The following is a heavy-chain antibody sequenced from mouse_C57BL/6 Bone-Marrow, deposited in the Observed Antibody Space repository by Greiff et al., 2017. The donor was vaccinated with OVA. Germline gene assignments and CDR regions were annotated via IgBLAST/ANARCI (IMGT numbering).Heavy chain of an antibody. CDR1: GFTFSSYA. D-gene: IGHD1-1*01. V-gene: IGHV5-4*01. CDR2: ISDGGSYT. J-gene: IGHJ4*01. CDR3: AREFITTVVASYYYAMDY. Sequence: EVKLMESGGGLVKPGGSLKLSCAASGFTFSSYAMSWVRQTPEKRLEWVATISDGGSYTYYPDNVKGRFTISRDNAKNNLYLQMSHLKSEDTAMYYCAREFITTVVASYYYAMDYWGQGTSVTVSS.